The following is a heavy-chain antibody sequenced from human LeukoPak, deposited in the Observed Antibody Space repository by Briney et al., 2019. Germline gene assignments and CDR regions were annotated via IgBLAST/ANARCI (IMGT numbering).Heavy chain of an antibody. CDR1: GGSFSGYY. Sequence: SETLSLTCAVYGGSFSGYYWSWIRQPPGKGLEWIGEINHSGSTNYNPSLKSRVTISVDTSKNQFSLKLGSVTAADTAVYYCARGSMVAKGLDYWGQGTLVTVSS. CDR3: ARGSMVAKGLDY. J-gene: IGHJ4*02. V-gene: IGHV4-34*01. D-gene: IGHD4/OR15-4a*01. CDR2: INHSGST.